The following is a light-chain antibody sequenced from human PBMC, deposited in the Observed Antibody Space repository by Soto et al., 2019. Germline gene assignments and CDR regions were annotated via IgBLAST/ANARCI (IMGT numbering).Light chain of an antibody. Sequence: EIILAQSPGSRYQKPGETATLSCRASQSVSNNYLAWYQQKPGQAPRLLIYGASNRATGIPDRFSGSGSGTDFTLTISRLEPEDFAVYYCQQYGSSGTFGQGTKVDIK. J-gene: IGKJ1*01. CDR3: QQYGSSGT. CDR2: GAS. V-gene: IGKV3-20*01. CDR1: QSVSNNY.